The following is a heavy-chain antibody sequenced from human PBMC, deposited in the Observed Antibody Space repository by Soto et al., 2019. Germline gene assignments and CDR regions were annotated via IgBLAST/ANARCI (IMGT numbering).Heavy chain of an antibody. Sequence: LRLSCAASGFTFSSYGMHWVRQAPGKGLEWVAVISYDGSNKYYADSVKGRFTISRDNSKNTLYLQMNSLRAEDTAVYYCAKVRGYSGYPLDYWGQGTLVTVSS. V-gene: IGHV3-30*18. J-gene: IGHJ4*02. CDR1: GFTFSSYG. CDR3: AKVRGYSGYPLDY. CDR2: ISYDGSNK. D-gene: IGHD5-12*01.